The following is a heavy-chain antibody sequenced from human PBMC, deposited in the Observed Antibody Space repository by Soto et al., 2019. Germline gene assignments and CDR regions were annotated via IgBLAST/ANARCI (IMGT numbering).Heavy chain of an antibody. Sequence: ASVKVSCKASGYTFSNYYMHWVRQAPGQGLEWMGGINPNGDTTYYAQKFLGRLTVTRDTSTSTVYMELSSLRSDDVAVYYCAREGATAAKMFDYWGQGTLVTVSS. J-gene: IGHJ4*02. D-gene: IGHD2-2*01. V-gene: IGHV1-46*01. CDR1: GYTFSNYY. CDR2: INPNGDTT. CDR3: AREGATAAKMFDY.